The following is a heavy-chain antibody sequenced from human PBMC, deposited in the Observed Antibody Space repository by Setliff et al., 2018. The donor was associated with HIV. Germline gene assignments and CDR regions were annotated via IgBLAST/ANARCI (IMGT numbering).Heavy chain of an antibody. Sequence: SETLSLTCTVSGGSISSSSYYWGWIRQPPGKGLEWIGNIYYSGTTYDNPSLKSRVTISVDTPKNQFSLKLTSVTAADTAVYYCARHVDGSGRVDCWGRGTLVTVSS. D-gene: IGHD6-19*01. J-gene: IGHJ4*02. CDR1: GGSISSSSYY. V-gene: IGHV4-39*01. CDR3: ARHVDGSGRVDC. CDR2: IYYSGTT.